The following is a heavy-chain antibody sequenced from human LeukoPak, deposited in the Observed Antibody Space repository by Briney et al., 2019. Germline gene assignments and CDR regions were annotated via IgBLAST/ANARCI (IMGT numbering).Heavy chain of an antibody. CDR1: GYSFTSYW. Sequence: GESLKISCKGSGYSFTSYWIGWVLQMPGKGLGWMGIIYPGDSDTRYTPSFQSQVTISADKSINTAYLQWSSVKASDTAMYYCARRAAAGTGEFDYWGQGTLVTVSS. D-gene: IGHD6-13*01. J-gene: IGHJ4*02. CDR3: ARRAAAGTGEFDY. V-gene: IGHV5-51*01. CDR2: IYPGDSDT.